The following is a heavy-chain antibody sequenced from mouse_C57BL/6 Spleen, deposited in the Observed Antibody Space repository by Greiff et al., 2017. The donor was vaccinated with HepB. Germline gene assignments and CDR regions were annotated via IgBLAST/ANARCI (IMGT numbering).Heavy chain of an antibody. CDR1: GFTFSSYA. J-gene: IGHJ1*03. D-gene: IGHD2-4*01. CDR3: ARGYDYDEYFDV. V-gene: IGHV5-4*03. Sequence: EVNVVESGGGLVKPGGSLKLSCAASGFTFSSYAMSWVRQTPEKRLEWVATISDGGSYTYYPDNVKGRFTISRDNAKNNLYLQMSHLKSEDTAMYYCARGYDYDEYFDVWGTGTTVTVSS. CDR2: ISDGGSYT.